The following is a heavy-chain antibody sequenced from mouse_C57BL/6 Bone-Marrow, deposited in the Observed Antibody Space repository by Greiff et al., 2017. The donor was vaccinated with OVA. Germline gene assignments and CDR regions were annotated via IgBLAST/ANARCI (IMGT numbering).Heavy chain of an antibody. Sequence: VQLQQSGPELVKPGASVKISCKASGYTFTDYYMNWVKQSHGKSLEWIGDINPNNGGTSYNQKFKGKATLTVDKSSSTAYMELRSLTSEDSAVYYCARDRDYDYDGRILDAMDYWGQGTSVTVSS. V-gene: IGHV1-26*01. CDR3: ARDRDYDYDGRILDAMDY. CDR2: INPNNGGT. J-gene: IGHJ4*01. CDR1: GYTFTDYY. D-gene: IGHD2-4*01.